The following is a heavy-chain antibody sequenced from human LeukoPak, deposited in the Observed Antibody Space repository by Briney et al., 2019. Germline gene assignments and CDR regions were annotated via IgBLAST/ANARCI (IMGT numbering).Heavy chain of an antibody. CDR3: AKDPQDFYGSSGYRPERY. V-gene: IGHV3-30*18. CDR1: GFKFRSYG. CDR2: ISYDGTDK. Sequence: GGSLRLSCAASGFKFRSYGMQWVRQAPGKGLEWVTLISYDGTDKYYAASVRGRFTISRDNSKNTLYLQMNSLRPEDTGVYYCAKDPQDFYGSSGYRPERYWGQGTLVTVSS. D-gene: IGHD3-22*01. J-gene: IGHJ4*02.